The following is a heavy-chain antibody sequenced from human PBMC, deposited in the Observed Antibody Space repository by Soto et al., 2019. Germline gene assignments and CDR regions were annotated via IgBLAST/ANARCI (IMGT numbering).Heavy chain of an antibody. Sequence: ASVKVSCKASGFGLINYGFTWVRQAPGQGLEWMGWISAYNGNTIYAQNLQGRLTMTRDTSTSTAYMELRSLRSDDAAVYYCARLGVTTSVYYYTMDVWGRGTTVTVSS. J-gene: IGHJ6*02. CDR1: GFGLINYG. V-gene: IGHV1-18*04. CDR3: ARLGVTTSVYYYTMDV. CDR2: ISAYNGNT. D-gene: IGHD4-4*01.